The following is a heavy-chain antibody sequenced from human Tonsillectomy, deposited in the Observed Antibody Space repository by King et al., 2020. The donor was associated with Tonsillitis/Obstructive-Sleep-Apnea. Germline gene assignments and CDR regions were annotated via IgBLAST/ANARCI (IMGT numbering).Heavy chain of an antibody. Sequence: QVQLVESGAEVKRPGASVKVSCKVSGYTFTTYFLHWVRQAPGQGLEWMGVINPSSAITSYAQRFQGRVTVTRDTSTSTVFMELSSLRSEDTAVYYCARNQGVRDAFDIWGQGTMVIVSS. CDR3: ARNQGVRDAFDI. D-gene: IGHD3-10*01. J-gene: IGHJ3*02. CDR2: INPSSAIT. CDR1: GYTFTTYF. V-gene: IGHV1-46*01.